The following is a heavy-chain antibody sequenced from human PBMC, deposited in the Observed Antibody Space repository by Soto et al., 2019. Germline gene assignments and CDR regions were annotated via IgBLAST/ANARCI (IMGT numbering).Heavy chain of an antibody. CDR3: ARGPLIAAAGYYFDY. V-gene: IGHV1-69*10. Sequence: ASVKVSCKASGGTFSSYTISWVRQAPGQGLEWMGGIIPILGIANYAQKFQGRVTITADKSTSTAYMELSSLRSEDTAVYYCARGPLIAAAGYYFDYWGQGTLVTVSS. CDR1: GGTFSSYT. D-gene: IGHD6-13*01. CDR2: IIPILGIA. J-gene: IGHJ4*02.